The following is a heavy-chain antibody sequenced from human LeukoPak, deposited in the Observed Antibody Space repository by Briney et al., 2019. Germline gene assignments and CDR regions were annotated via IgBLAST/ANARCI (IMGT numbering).Heavy chain of an antibody. CDR3: ARHQLIDWSPAVDS. D-gene: IGHD3-9*01. CDR2: IYYSGST. V-gene: IGHV4-39*01. Sequence: KASETLSLTCTVSGGSISSSTFYWGWIRQPPGKGLEWIGTIYYSGSTFYNPSLKSRVIISVDTSNNQFSLRLSSVTAAGTAVYYCARHQLIDWSPAVDSWGQGTLVTVSS. J-gene: IGHJ4*02. CDR1: GGSISSSTFY.